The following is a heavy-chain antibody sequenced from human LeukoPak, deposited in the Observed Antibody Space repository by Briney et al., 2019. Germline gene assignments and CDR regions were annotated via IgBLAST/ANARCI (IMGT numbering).Heavy chain of an antibody. Sequence: ASVKVSCKACGYTFTSYAMNWVRQAPGQGLEGMGWINPNRGDTNYAQKLRGRVTMTRDRSISTAYMELSRLRSDDTAVYYCARGYYYDSSGYGGSHYMDVWGKGTTVTISS. CDR1: GYTFTSYA. J-gene: IGHJ6*03. D-gene: IGHD3-22*01. CDR3: ARGYYYDSSGYGGSHYMDV. CDR2: INPNRGDT. V-gene: IGHV1-2*02.